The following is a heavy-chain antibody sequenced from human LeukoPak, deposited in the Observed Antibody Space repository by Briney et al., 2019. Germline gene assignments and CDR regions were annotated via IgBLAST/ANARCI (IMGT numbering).Heavy chain of an antibody. CDR3: ARGAYCRTISCYGVLSWFDP. CDR1: GFIFSSYG. CDR2: IDSRAHVI. Sequence: GGSLRLSCAASGFIFSSYGMTWVRQAPGKGLEWISHIDSRAHVISYADSVKGRFTISRDNAESSLFLHMNTLRAEDTAVYYCARGAYCRTISCYGVLSWFDPWGQGTLVTVSS. D-gene: IGHD2-2*01. J-gene: IGHJ5*02. V-gene: IGHV3-48*03.